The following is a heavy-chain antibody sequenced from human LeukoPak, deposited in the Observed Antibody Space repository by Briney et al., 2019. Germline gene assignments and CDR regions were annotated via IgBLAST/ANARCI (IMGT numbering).Heavy chain of an antibody. V-gene: IGHV3-15*01. Sequence: PGGSLRLSCVASGFTFSNAWMSWVRQAPGKGLEWVGRIKSKTDGGTTDYPAPGKGRFTISRDDSKNTLFLQMDSLKTEDTAVYYCITDPMDAWGQGTTVAVCS. CDR3: ITDPMDA. CDR2: IKSKTDGGTT. J-gene: IGHJ6*02. CDR1: GFTFSNAW.